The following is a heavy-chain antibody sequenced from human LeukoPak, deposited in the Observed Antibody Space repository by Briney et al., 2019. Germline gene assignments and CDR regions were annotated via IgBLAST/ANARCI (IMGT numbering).Heavy chain of an antibody. CDR2: ISDDETYK. V-gene: IGHV3-30-3*01. J-gene: IGHJ4*02. CDR1: GFTFNSYS. D-gene: IGHD3-22*01. Sequence: GGSLRLSCAASGFTFNSYSMHWVRQAPGKGLEWVTAISDDETYKFYADSVKGRFTISRDNAKNSLYLQMNSLRAEDTAVYYCARAQGYYDSSGYRYWGQGTLVTVSS. CDR3: ARAQGYYDSSGYRY.